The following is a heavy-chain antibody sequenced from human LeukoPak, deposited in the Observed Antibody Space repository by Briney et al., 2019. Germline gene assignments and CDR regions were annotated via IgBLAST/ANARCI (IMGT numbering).Heavy chain of an antibody. CDR3: ARDLGGYNYGYSFDF. V-gene: IGHV4-4*07. Sequence: SETLSLTCTVSGGSISGYYWNWIRQPPGKGLEWIGRIYTSGNTNYNPSLKSRVTMSVDTSKSQFFLKLFSVTAADTAVYYCARDLGGYNYGYSFDFWGQGTLVTVSS. CDR1: GGSISGYY. CDR2: IYTSGNT. D-gene: IGHD5-18*01. J-gene: IGHJ4*02.